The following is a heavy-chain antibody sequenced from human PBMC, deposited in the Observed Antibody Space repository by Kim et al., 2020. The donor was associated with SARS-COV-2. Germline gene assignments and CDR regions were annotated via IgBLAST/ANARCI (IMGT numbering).Heavy chain of an antibody. J-gene: IGHJ6*03. V-gene: IGHV4-59*08. CDR2: IYYSGST. Sequence: SETLSLTCTVSGGSISSYYWSWIRQPPGKGLEWIGYIYYSGSTNYNPSLKSRVTISVDTSKNQFSLKLSSVTAADTAVYYCARLQYYYDSSGYYQYYYYYYMDVWGKGTTVTVSS. CDR1: GGSISSYY. CDR3: ARLQYYYDSSGYYQYYYYYYMDV. D-gene: IGHD3-22*01.